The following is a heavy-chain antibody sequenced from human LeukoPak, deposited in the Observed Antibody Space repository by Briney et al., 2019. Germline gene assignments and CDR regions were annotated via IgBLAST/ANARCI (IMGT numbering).Heavy chain of an antibody. CDR1: GFIFNNYG. Sequence: GGSLRLSCVASGFIFNNYGMNWVRQAPGEGLEWVSAISGSGDSTYYADSVKGRFTISRDNAKNSLYLQMNSLRVEDTAVYYCARGVPSSYWGQGTLVTVSS. J-gene: IGHJ4*02. V-gene: IGHV3-23*01. CDR3: ARGVPSSY. D-gene: IGHD6-13*01. CDR2: ISGSGDST.